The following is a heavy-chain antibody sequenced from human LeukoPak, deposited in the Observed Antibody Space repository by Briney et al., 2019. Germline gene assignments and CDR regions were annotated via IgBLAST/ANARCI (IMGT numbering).Heavy chain of an antibody. J-gene: IGHJ6*02. V-gene: IGHV4-34*01. Sequence: PSETLSLTCAVYGESLSGYFWTWVRQSPGKGLEWIGEINHSGSANYNPSLKSRATISVDTSKNQFYLRLNSVTAADTAVYFCSRPPNYGSGEYFYYDMDVWGQGTTVTVSS. CDR1: GESLSGYF. CDR2: INHSGSA. CDR3: SRPPNYGSGEYFYYDMDV. D-gene: IGHD3-10*01.